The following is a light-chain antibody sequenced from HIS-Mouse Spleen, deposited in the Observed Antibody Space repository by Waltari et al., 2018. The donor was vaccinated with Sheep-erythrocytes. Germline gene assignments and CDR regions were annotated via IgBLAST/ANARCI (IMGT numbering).Light chain of an antibody. V-gene: IGLV3-1*01. Sequence: SYELTQPPSVSVSPGQTASITCSGDKLGDKYACWYQQKPGQSPVLVIYQDSKRQSGIPERFSGSNSGNTATLTRRGTQAMDEADYYCQAWDSSTAWVFGGGTKLTVL. CDR2: QDS. J-gene: IGLJ3*02. CDR1: KLGDKY. CDR3: QAWDSSTAWV.